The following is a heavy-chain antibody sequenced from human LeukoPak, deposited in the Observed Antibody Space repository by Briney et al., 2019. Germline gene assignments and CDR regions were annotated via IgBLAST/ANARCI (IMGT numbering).Heavy chain of an antibody. J-gene: IGHJ4*02. D-gene: IGHD3-3*01. CDR2: IYYSGST. Sequence: PSETLSLTCTVSGGSISSRSYYWGWIRQPPGKGLEWIGSIYYSGSTYYNPSLKSRVTISVDTSKNQFSLKLSSVTAADTAVYYCAQGFTYFDYWGQGTLVTVSS. V-gene: IGHV4-39*01. CDR3: AQGFTYFDY. CDR1: GGSISSRSYY.